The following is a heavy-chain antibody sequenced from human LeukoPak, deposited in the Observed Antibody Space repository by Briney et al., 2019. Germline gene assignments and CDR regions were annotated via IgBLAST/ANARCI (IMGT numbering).Heavy chain of an antibody. Sequence: PGGSLRLSCPASGFTFGDYAMSWFRQAPGKGLEWVGFIRSKAYGGTTEYAASVKGRFTISRDDSKSIAYLQMNSLKTEDTALYYCTRDLYPGLASGWAGYWGQGTPVTVSS. D-gene: IGHD6-19*01. J-gene: IGHJ4*02. V-gene: IGHV3-49*03. CDR3: TRDLYPGLASGWAGY. CDR1: GFTFGDYA. CDR2: IRSKAYGGTT.